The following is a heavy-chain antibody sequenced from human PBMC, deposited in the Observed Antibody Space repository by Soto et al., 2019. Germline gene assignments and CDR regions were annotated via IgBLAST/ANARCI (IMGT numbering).Heavy chain of an antibody. CDR3: ARLPTVTLSFDY. CDR2: IYYSGST. J-gene: IGHJ4*02. CDR1: GGSISSSSYY. D-gene: IGHD4-4*01. Sequence: SETLSLTCTVSGGSISSSSYYWGWIRQPPGKGLEWIGSIYYSGSTYYNPSLKSRVTISVDTSKNQFSLKLSSVTAADTAVYYCARLPTVTLSFDYWGQGTLVTVSS. V-gene: IGHV4-39*01.